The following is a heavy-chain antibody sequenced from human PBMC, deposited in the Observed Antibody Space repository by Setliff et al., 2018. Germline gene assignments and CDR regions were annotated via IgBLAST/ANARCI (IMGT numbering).Heavy chain of an antibody. V-gene: IGHV4-61*09. CDR1: GGSISSGSYY. D-gene: IGHD2-21*01. CDR3: ARSVVVIAYDAFDI. J-gene: IGHJ3*02. CDR2: IYTSGST. Sequence: SETLSLTCTVSGGSISSGSYYWSWIRQPAGKGLEWIGHIYTSGSTNYNPSLKSRVTISVDTSKKQFSLKLSSVTAADTAVYYCARSVVVIAYDAFDIWGQGTMVTVSS.